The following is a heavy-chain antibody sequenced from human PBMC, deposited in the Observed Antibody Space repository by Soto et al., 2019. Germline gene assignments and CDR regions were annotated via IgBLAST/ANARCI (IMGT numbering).Heavy chain of an antibody. Sequence: GGSLRLSCAASGFTFSSYGMHWVRQAPGKGLEWVAVIWYDGSNKYYADSVKGRFTISRDNSKNTLYLQMNSLRAEDTAVYYWARVGTAMVPFLDYWGQGTPVTVSS. CDR3: ARVGTAMVPFLDY. CDR1: GFTFSSYG. J-gene: IGHJ4*02. CDR2: IWYDGSNK. D-gene: IGHD5-18*01. V-gene: IGHV3-33*01.